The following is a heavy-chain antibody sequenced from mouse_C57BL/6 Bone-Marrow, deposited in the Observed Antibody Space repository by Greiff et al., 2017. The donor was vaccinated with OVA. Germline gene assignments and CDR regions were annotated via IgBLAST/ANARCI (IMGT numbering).Heavy chain of an antibody. Sequence: EVQRVESGGGLVKPGGSLKLSCAASGFTFSSYAMSWVRQTPEKRLEWVATISDGGSYTYYPDNVKGRFIISRDNAKNNLYLQMSHLKSEDTAMYYCARLDYYGPWFAYWGQGTLVTVSA. CDR2: ISDGGSYT. D-gene: IGHD1-1*01. CDR1: GFTFSSYA. CDR3: ARLDYYGPWFAY. J-gene: IGHJ3*01. V-gene: IGHV5-4*01.